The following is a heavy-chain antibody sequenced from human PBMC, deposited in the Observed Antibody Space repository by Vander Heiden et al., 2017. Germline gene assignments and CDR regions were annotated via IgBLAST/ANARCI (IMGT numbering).Heavy chain of an antibody. CDR1: GFSLSNARMG. D-gene: IGHD3-3*01. V-gene: IGHV2-26*01. CDR2: IFSNDEK. J-gene: IGHJ4*02. CDR3: ARIRIDGLRFLEPRRFCLDY. Sequence: QVTLKESGPVLVKPTETLTLTCTVSGFSLSNARMGVSWIRQPPGKALEWLAHIFSNDEKSDSTSLKSRLTISKDTSKSQVVLTMTNMDPVDTATYYCARIRIDGLRFLEPRRFCLDYWGQGTLVTVSS.